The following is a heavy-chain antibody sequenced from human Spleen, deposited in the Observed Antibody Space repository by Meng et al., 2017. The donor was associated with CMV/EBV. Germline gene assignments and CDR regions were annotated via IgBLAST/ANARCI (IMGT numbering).Heavy chain of an antibody. V-gene: IGHV3-23*03. CDR2: IYSGGSRT. CDR1: GFTFSSYG. Sequence: GESLKISCAASGFTFSSYGMRWVRQAPGKGLEWVSVIYSGGSRTYYADSVKGRFTVSRDNSKNTLYLQMNSLRAGDTAVYYCAKPVYQLLSRDAFDMWGQGTMVTVSS. CDR3: AKPVYQLLSRDAFDM. J-gene: IGHJ3*02. D-gene: IGHD2-2*01.